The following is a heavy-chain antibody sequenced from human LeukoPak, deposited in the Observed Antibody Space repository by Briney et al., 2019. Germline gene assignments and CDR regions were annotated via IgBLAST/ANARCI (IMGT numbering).Heavy chain of an antibody. J-gene: IGHJ3*02. CDR1: GGSISSYY. CDR2: IYYSGST. CDR3: ARDSVGDFWSGYNAFDI. D-gene: IGHD3-3*01. V-gene: IGHV4-59*12. Sequence: SETLSLTCTVSGGSISSYYWSWIRQPPGKGLEWIGYIYYSGSTNYNPSLKSRVTMSVDTSKNQFSLKLSSVTAADTAVYYCARDSVGDFWSGYNAFDIWGQGTMVTVSS.